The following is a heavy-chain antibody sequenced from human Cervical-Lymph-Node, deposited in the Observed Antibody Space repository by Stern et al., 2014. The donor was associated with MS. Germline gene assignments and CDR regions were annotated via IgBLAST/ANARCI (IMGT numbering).Heavy chain of an antibody. CDR1: GYSFTSYW. CDR2: VDPGDSDT. CDR3: ARTRYSSSWYTFDP. Sequence: QLVQSGAEVKQPGESLKISCTGSGYSFTSYWIAWVRHMPGKGLEWMGIVDPGDSDTRYSPSFQGQVSISADKSTSTAYLQWSSLKASDTAMYYCARTRYSSSWYTFDPWGQGTLVTVSS. V-gene: IGHV5-51*03. D-gene: IGHD6-13*01. J-gene: IGHJ5*02.